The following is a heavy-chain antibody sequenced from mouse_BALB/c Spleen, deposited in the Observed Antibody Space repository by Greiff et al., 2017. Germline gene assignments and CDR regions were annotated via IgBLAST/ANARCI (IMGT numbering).Heavy chain of an antibody. Sequence: EVQGVESGGGLVKPGGSLKLSCAASGFTFSDYYMYWVRQTPEKRLEWVATISDGGSYTYYPDSVKGRFTISRDNAKNNLYLQMSSLKSEDTAMYYCARAARAYYAMDYWGQGTSVTVSS. V-gene: IGHV5-4*02. CDR3: ARAARAYYAMDY. CDR2: ISDGGSYT. D-gene: IGHD3-1*01. CDR1: GFTFSDYY. J-gene: IGHJ4*01.